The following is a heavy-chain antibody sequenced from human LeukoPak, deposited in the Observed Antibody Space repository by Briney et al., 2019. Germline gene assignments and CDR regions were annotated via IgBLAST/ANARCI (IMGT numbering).Heavy chain of an antibody. CDR3: ARVSTYFGVVTDFDY. CDR2: MNPNSGNT. Sequence: ASVKVSCTASGYTFTSYDINWVRQATGQGLEWRGWMNPNSGNTGYAQKFQGRVTMTRNTSISTAYMELSSLRSEDTAVYYCARVSTYFGVVTDFDYWGQGTLVTVSS. D-gene: IGHD3-3*01. CDR1: GYTFTSYD. J-gene: IGHJ4*02. V-gene: IGHV1-8*01.